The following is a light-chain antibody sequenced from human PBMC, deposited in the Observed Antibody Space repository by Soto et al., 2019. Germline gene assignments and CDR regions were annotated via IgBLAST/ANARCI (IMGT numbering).Light chain of an antibody. CDR3: QQYGSSPRT. CDR2: AAS. CDR1: QSVRCRY. J-gene: IGKJ1*01. V-gene: IGKV3-20*01. Sequence: IVLTQSPDTLSMSPWESATFSCRASQSVRCRYLAWSQPTPGQTPRIISYAASSRATGIPDRFSGSGSGTDFSLTISRLEAEDFAVYYCQQYGSSPRTFGQGTKVDI.